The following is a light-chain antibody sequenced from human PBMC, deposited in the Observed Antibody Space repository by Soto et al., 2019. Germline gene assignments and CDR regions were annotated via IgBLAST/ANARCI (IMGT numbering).Light chain of an antibody. V-gene: IGKV3-20*01. CDR2: GAS. CDR1: QRLSSS. J-gene: IGKJ3*01. Sequence: EIVLTQSPGTLSMSPGERATLSCRASQRLSSSLAWYQQKPGQAPRLLIYGASSRATGIPDRFSGSGSGTDFTLTIRRLEPEDFAVYYCQQYGSSPFTFGPGTKVDIK. CDR3: QQYGSSPFT.